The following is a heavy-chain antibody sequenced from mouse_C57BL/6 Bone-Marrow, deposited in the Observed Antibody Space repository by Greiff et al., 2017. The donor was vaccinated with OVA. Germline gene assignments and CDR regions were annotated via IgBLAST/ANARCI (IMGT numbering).Heavy chain of an antibody. CDR1: GYTFTSYW. Sequence: QVQLQQPGAELVKPGASVKLSCKASGYTFTSYWMHWVKQRPGQGLEWIGMIHPNSGSTNYNEKFKSKATLTVDKSSSTDYMQLSSLTSEDSAVYYCAGLLLRYFDVWGTGTTVTVSS. V-gene: IGHV1-64*01. CDR2: IHPNSGST. CDR3: AGLLLRYFDV. D-gene: IGHD1-1*01. J-gene: IGHJ1*03.